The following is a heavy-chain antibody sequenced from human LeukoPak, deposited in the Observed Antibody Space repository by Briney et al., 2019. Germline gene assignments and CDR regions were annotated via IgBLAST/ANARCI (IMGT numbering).Heavy chain of an antibody. V-gene: IGHV3-23*01. CDR3: AKEGPNQSTSDDY. J-gene: IGHJ4*02. CDR2: IGGSGYYT. CDR1: GFTFSTFA. D-gene: IGHD5/OR15-5a*01. Sequence: GGSLRLSCAASGFTFSTFAMIWVRQPPGKGLEWVSSIGGSGYYTYYADSVKGRFTISRDNSKNTLYLQMNSLRAEDTAVYYCAKEGPNQSTSDDYWGQGTLVTVSS.